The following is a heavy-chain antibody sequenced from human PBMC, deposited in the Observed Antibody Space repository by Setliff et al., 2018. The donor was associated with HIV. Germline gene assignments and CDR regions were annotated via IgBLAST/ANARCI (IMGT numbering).Heavy chain of an antibody. D-gene: IGHD4-17*01. CDR1: GFTFSTFA. V-gene: IGHV3-23*01. Sequence: PVGSLRLSCAASGFTFSTFAMSWVRQAPGKGLEWVSTISHSGETTYFADSVKGRFTISRDNSKNTLYLQIRSLKVDDTAIYFCAKALYGHSSAVGPDFWGQGTLVTVSS. CDR2: ISHSGETT. CDR3: AKALYGHSSAVGPDF. J-gene: IGHJ4*02.